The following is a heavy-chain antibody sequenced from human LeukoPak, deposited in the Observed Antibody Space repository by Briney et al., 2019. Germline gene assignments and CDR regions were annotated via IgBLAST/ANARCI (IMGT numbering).Heavy chain of an antibody. D-gene: IGHD2-15*01. CDR1: GFTFNNYA. CDR2: FSGYVGTT. Sequence: PGGSLRLSCVASGFTFNNYAMTWVRQAPGKGLEWVSSFSGYVGTTYYADSVKGRFTISRDNSKNTLYLQMNGLRAEDTAVYYCAKDRGSVVVAGIDYWGQGTLVTVSS. CDR3: AKDRGSVVVAGIDY. J-gene: IGHJ4*02. V-gene: IGHV3-23*01.